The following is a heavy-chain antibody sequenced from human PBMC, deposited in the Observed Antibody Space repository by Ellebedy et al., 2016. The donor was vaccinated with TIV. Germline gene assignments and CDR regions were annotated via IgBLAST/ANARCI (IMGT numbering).Heavy chain of an antibody. CDR1: GGTFSSYA. D-gene: IGHD1-26*01. CDR2: IIPILGIA. V-gene: IGHV1-69*04. J-gene: IGHJ1*01. Sequence: SVKVSXXASGGTFSSYAISWVRQAPGQGLEWMGRIIPILGIANYAQKFQGRVTITADKSTSTAYMELSSLRSEDTAVYYCAREVGATTWAAEYFQHWGQGTLVTVSS. CDR3: AREVGATTWAAEYFQH.